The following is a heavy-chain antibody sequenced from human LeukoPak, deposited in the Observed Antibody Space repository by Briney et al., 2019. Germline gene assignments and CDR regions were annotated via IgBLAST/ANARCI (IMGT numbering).Heavy chain of an antibody. V-gene: IGHV4-34*01. CDR2: INHSGST. D-gene: IGHD3-22*01. CDR1: GGSFSGFY. J-gene: IGHJ4*02. Sequence: SETLSLTCAVYGGSFSGFYWSWIRQPPGKGLEWIGEINHSGSTYYNPSLKSRVTISVDTSKKQFSLKVTSVTAADTAVYYCATLGEYYDTSGYFYNWGQGTLVTVSS. CDR3: ATLGEYYDTSGYFYN.